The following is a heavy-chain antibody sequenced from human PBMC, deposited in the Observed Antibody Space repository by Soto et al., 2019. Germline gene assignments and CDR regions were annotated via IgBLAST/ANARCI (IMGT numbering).Heavy chain of an antibody. CDR1: GFTISSYA. V-gene: IGHV3-30-3*01. CDR3: ARGEVGATRGRLAGY. CDR2: ISYDGSNK. D-gene: IGHD1-26*01. Sequence: QVQLVESGGGVVQPGRSLRLSCAASGFTISSYAMHWVRQAPGKGLEWVAVISYDGSNKYYADSVKGRFTISRDNSKNTLYLQMNSLRAEDTAVYYCARGEVGATRGRLAGYWGQGTLVTVSS. J-gene: IGHJ4*02.